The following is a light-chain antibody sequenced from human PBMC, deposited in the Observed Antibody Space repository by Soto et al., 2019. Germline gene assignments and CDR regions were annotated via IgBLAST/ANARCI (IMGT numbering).Light chain of an antibody. Sequence: DIHTTQSPSTLSQPLRQTLTMTCRAIQTISGWLAWYQQRPGKAPNLLIFDASTLESGVPSMFSGSGSGTTFTLTISSLQPDDFATYYCLQYNGYHRTFGQGTKVDI. CDR3: LQYNGYHRT. CDR1: QTISGW. CDR2: DAS. V-gene: IGKV1-5*01. J-gene: IGKJ1*01.